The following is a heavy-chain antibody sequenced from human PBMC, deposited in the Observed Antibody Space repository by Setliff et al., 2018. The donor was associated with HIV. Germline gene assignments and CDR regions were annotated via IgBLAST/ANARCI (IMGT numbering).Heavy chain of an antibody. V-gene: IGHV4-39*07. Sequence: PSETLSLTCTVSGGSISSSSYYWGWIRQPPGKGLEWIGSIYYSGSTYYNPSLKSRVTISVDTSKNQFSLKLSSVTAADTAVYYCARDGFWSGYDWTPYYYYYYMDVWGKGTTVTVSS. CDR3: ARDGFWSGYDWTPYYYYYYMDV. J-gene: IGHJ6*03. CDR2: IYYSGST. D-gene: IGHD5-12*01. CDR1: GGSISSSSYY.